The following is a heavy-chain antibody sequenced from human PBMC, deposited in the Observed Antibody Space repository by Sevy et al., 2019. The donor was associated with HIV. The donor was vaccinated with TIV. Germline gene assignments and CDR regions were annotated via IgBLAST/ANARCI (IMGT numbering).Heavy chain of an antibody. CDR3: AGGIAAAGGGNDY. CDR1: GYSFTSYW. CDR2: IYPGDSDT. D-gene: IGHD6-13*01. V-gene: IGHV5-51*01. Sequence: GESLKISCKGSGYSFTSYWIGWVRQMPGKGLEWMGIIYPGDSDTRYSPSFQGQVTISADKSISTAYRQWSGLKASDTAMYYCAGGIAAAGGGNDYWGQGTLVTVSS. J-gene: IGHJ4*02.